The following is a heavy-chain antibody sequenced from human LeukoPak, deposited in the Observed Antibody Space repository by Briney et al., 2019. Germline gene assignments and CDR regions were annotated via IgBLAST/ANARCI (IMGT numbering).Heavy chain of an antibody. CDR3: ARNYMALAGTCDY. CDR2: ISSSSSTI. CDR1: GFTFSSYS. V-gene: IGHV3-48*01. D-gene: IGHD6-19*01. J-gene: IGHJ4*02. Sequence: GGSLRLSCAASGFTFSSYSMNWVRQAPGKGLEWVSYISSSSSTIYYADSVKGRFTISRDNAKNSLYLQMNSLRAEDATVYYCARNYMALAGTCDYWGQGTLVTVSS.